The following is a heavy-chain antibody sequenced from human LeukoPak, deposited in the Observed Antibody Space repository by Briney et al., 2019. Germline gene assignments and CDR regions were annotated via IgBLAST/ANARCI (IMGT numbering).Heavy chain of an antibody. J-gene: IGHJ4*02. V-gene: IGHV1-46*01. Sequence: ASVKVSCKASGYTFTSYYMHWVRQAPGQGLEWMGIINPSGGSTSYAQKFQGRVTMTRDTSTSTVYMELSSLRFEDTAVYYCARGRIAAAGTVPYYFDYWGQGTLVTVSS. CDR2: INPSGGST. D-gene: IGHD6-13*01. CDR1: GYTFTSYY. CDR3: ARGRIAAAGTVPYYFDY.